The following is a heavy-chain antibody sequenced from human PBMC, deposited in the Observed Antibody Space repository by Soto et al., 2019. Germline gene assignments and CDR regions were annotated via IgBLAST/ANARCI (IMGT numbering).Heavy chain of an antibody. D-gene: IGHD2-2*01. CDR2: IIPIFGTA. V-gene: IGHV1-69*13. CDR3: ARDFPSRSRNIVVVPAASAFDP. Sequence: SVKVSCKASGGTFSSYAISWVRQAPGQGLEWMGGIIPIFGTANYAQKFQGRVTITADESTSTAYMELSSLRSEDTAVYYCARDFPSRSRNIVVVPAASAFDPWGQGTLVTVSS. CDR1: GGTFSSYA. J-gene: IGHJ5*02.